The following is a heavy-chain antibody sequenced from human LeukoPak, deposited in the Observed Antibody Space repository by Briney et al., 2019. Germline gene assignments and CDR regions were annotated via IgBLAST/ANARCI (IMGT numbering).Heavy chain of an antibody. V-gene: IGHV1-2*02. J-gene: IGHJ4*02. D-gene: IGHD3-10*01. CDR1: GYTFTGYY. CDR3: ARDLSFYGSGSYYFDY. Sequence: ASVKVSCKASGYTFTGYYMHWVRQAPGQGLEWMGWINPNSGGTNYAQKFQGRVTMTRDTSISTAYMELSRLRSDDTAVYYCARDLSFYGSGSYYFDYWGQGTLVTVSS. CDR2: INPNSGGT.